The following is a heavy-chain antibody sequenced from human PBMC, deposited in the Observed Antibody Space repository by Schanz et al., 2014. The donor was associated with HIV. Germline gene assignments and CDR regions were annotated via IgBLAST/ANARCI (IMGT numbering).Heavy chain of an antibody. V-gene: IGHV4-31*03. CDR3: ARVPPSDSSGYYPFDY. Sequence: QVQLQESGPGLVKPSQTLSLTCTVAGGSISSGGHYWSWIRQHPAKGLEWIGYMYYSGSTYYNPSPQSRVTISVDTSKNQFSLKLSSVTAADTAVYYCARVPPSDSSGYYPFDYWGQGTLVTVSS. J-gene: IGHJ4*02. CDR2: MYYSGST. D-gene: IGHD3-22*01. CDR1: GGSISSGGHY.